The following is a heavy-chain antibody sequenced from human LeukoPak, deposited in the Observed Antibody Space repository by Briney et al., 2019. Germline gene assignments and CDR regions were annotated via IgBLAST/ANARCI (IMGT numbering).Heavy chain of an antibody. J-gene: IGHJ4*02. V-gene: IGHV4-4*08. CDR1: GGSIISYY. CDR3: ATIAQYYDFWSGPWDY. CDR2: IYDSGST. Sequence: PSETLSLTCTVSGGSIISYYWSWIRQPPGKGLECIGYIYDSGSTNYNPSLKSRVTISVDTSKNQFSLKLSSVTAADTAVYYCATIAQYYDFWSGPWDYWGQGTLVTVSS. D-gene: IGHD3-3*01.